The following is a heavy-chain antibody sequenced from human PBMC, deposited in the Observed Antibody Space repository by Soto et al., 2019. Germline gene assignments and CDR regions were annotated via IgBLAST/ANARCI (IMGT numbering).Heavy chain of an antibody. CDR3: ARDASYYYGMDV. CDR2: INPNSGGT. V-gene: IGHV1-2*04. Sequence: EASVKVSCKASGYTFTGYYMHWVRQAPGQGLEWMGWINPNSGGTNYAQKFQGWVTMTRDTSISTAYMELSRLRSDDTAVYYCARDASYYYGMDVWGQGTTVTVSS. CDR1: GYTFTGYY. J-gene: IGHJ6*02.